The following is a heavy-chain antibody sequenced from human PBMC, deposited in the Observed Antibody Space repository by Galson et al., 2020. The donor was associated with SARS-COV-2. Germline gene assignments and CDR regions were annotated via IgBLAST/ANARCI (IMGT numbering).Heavy chain of an antibody. Sequence: SQTLSLTCDISGGSIDNYYWSWIRQPAGRGLEWIGRLNNAGTTDYNPSLKSRVTMSVDTSKNQFSLKLSSLTAADTAVYYCARDPHYGSGTWGQGILVTVSS. CDR2: LNNAGTT. CDR3: ARDPHYGSGT. CDR1: GGSIDNYY. V-gene: IGHV4-4*07. J-gene: IGHJ5*02. D-gene: IGHD3-10*01.